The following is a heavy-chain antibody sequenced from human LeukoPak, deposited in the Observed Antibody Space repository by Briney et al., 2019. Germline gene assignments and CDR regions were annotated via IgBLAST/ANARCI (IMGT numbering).Heavy chain of an antibody. J-gene: IGHJ4*02. Sequence: PSETLSLTCTVPGGSLSDYYWTWVRPPPGKGQEWIGRIFLSGSTYFTPPLQSRATMSVDTSKNQFSLKLRSVTAADTAVYYCAREAFSSGYYDGYWGQGTLVTVSS. CDR3: AREAFSSGYYDGY. D-gene: IGHD3-22*01. CDR2: IFLSGST. CDR1: GGSLSDYY. V-gene: IGHV4-4*07.